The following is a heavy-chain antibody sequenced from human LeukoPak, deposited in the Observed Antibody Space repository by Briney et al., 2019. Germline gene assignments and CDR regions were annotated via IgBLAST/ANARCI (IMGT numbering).Heavy chain of an antibody. J-gene: IGHJ4*02. D-gene: IGHD3-16*01. Sequence: GGSLGPSGAAPGLPFSRFAMSWFGQAPGKGLEWASVFSGSDDNTYYADSVKGRFTISRVNSKNTLYLQMNSLRPEDTAVYYCAKDGSHGGYLNYYFDFWGQGTLVTVSS. CDR1: GLPFSRFA. CDR2: FSGSDDNT. CDR3: AKDGSHGGYLNYYFDF. V-gene: IGHV3-23*01.